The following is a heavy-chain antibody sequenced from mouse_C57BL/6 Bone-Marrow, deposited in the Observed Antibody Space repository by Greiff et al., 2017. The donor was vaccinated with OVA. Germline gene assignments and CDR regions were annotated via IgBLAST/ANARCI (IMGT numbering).Heavy chain of an antibody. V-gene: IGHV14-1*01. J-gene: IGHJ1*03. CDR1: GFNIKDYY. Sequence: VQLQQSGAELVRPGASVKLSCTASGFNIKDYYMHWVKQRPEQGLEWIGRIDPEDGDTDYAPKFKGKPTMTADPSSNTAYLHLSSLTSDDTAVYYCATGGWFWYFDDWGTGTTVTVSS. D-gene: IGHD2-3*01. CDR2: IDPEDGDT. CDR3: ATGGWFWYFDD.